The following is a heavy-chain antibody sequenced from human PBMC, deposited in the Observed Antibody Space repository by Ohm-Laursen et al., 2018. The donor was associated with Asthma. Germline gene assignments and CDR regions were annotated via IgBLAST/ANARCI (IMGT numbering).Heavy chain of an antibody. CDR1: GRTFGSYA. Sequence: SVTASCKASGRTFGSYAISWARQPPGHGLGWMGGIIPIFGTATYAQKFQGRVTITSDESTSTAYMKLSSLRSEDTAVYYCATNEYIVVVPAATENYYYYGMDVWGQGTTVTVSS. CDR2: IIPIFGTA. D-gene: IGHD2-2*01. V-gene: IGHV1-69*13. J-gene: IGHJ6*02. CDR3: ATNEYIVVVPAATENYYYYGMDV.